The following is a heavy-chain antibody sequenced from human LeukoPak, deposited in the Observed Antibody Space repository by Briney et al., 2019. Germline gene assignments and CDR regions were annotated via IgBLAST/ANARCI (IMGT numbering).Heavy chain of an antibody. Sequence: SETLSLTCTVSGGSISSSSYYWGWIRQPPGKGLEWIGSIYYSGSTYYNPSLKSRVTISVDTSKNQFSLKLSSVTAVDTAVYYCARFSKQLVVGGGLIDYWGQGTLVTVSS. D-gene: IGHD6-6*01. CDR2: IYYSGST. V-gene: IGHV4-39*01. CDR3: ARFSKQLVVGGGLIDY. CDR1: GGSISSSSYY. J-gene: IGHJ4*02.